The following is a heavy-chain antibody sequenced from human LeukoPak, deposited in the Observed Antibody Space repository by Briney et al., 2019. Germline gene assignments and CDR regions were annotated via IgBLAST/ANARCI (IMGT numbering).Heavy chain of an antibody. CDR2: ISGSGGST. V-gene: IGHV3-23*01. CDR1: GFTFSSYA. Sequence: PGGSLRLSCAASGFTFSSYAMSWVRQAPGKGLGWVSAISGSGGSTYYADSVKGRFTISRDNSKTTLYPQMNSLRAEDTAVYYCAKVLLYYDSSGSTKNYYWGQGTLVTVSS. D-gene: IGHD3-22*01. CDR3: AKVLLYYDSSGSTKNYY. J-gene: IGHJ4*02.